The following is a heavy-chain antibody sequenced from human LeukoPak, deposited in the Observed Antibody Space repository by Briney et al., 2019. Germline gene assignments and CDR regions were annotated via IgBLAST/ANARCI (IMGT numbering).Heavy chain of an antibody. CDR1: VGSIGSYY. J-gene: IGHJ4*02. V-gene: IGHV4-4*07. CDR2: IYTSGRT. D-gene: IGHD6-13*01. CDR3: ARDSGYSSSWYIN. Sequence: SETLSLTCTVSVGSIGSYYWSWVRQPAGKGLEWIGRIYTSGRTKYNPSLKSRVAMSVDTSKNQCSLKLSSVTAADTAVYYCARDSGYSSSWYINWGQGTLVTVSS.